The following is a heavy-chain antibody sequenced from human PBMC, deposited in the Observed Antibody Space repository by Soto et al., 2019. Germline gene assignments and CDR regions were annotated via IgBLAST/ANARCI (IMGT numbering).Heavy chain of an antibody. V-gene: IGHV3-48*03. D-gene: IGHD1-7*01. CDR1: GLTFSTYE. CDR2: IRGGGSPI. Sequence: GGSLRLSCAASGLTFSTYEMNWVRQAPGKGLEWVSYIRGGGSPIMYADSVRGRFTISRDNAKNSLYLQMNSLRAEDTAIYYCASKIFGTTYFDHWGQGALVTVSS. CDR3: ASKIFGTTYFDH. J-gene: IGHJ4*02.